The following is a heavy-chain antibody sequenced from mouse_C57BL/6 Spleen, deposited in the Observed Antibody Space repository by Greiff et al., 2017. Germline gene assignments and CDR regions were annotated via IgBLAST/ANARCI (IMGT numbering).Heavy chain of an antibody. V-gene: IGHV1-50*01. D-gene: IGHD1-1*01. CDR2: IDPSDSYT. J-gene: IGHJ2*01. Sequence: QVQLQQPGAELVKPGASVKLSCKASGYTFTSYWMQWVKQRPGQGLEWIGEIDPSDSYTNYNQKFKGKATLTVDTSSSTAYMQLSSLTSEDSAVYYCARRDTTEGFFDYWGQGTTLTVSS. CDR1: GYTFTSYW. CDR3: ARRDTTEGFFDY.